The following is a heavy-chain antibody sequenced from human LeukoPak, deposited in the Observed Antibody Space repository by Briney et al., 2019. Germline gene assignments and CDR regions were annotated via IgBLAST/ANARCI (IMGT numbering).Heavy chain of an antibody. D-gene: IGHD1-26*01. CDR2: ISGSGGST. CDR3: ARDSGGVDY. J-gene: IGHJ4*02. CDR1: GFTFGSYS. V-gene: IGHV3-23*01. Sequence: GGSLRLSCAASGFTFGSYSMSWVRQAPGKGLEWVSSISGSGGSTYYADSVKGRFTISRDNAKNSLYLQMNSLRAEDTAVYYCARDSGGVDYWGQGTLVTVPS.